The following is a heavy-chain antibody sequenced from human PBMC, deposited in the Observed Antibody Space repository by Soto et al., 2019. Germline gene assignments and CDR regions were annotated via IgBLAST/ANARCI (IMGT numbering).Heavy chain of an antibody. CDR1: GFTFSSYV. J-gene: IGHJ4*02. CDR2: ISGSGGST. V-gene: IGHV3-23*01. Sequence: EVQLLESGGGLVQPGGSLRLSCAASGFTFSSYVMSWVRQAPGKGLEWVSAISGSGGSTYYADSVKGRFTISRDNSKNTLYLQMNSPRAEDTAVYYCAKGSSGWYERFDYWGPGTLVTVSS. CDR3: AKGSSGWYERFDY. D-gene: IGHD6-19*01.